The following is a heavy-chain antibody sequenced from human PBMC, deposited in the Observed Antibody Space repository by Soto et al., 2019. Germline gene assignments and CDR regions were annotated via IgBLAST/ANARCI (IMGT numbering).Heavy chain of an antibody. D-gene: IGHD3-3*01. CDR1: GYTFTSYG. Sequence: QVQLVQSGAEVKKPGASVKVSCKASGYTFTSYGISWVRQAPGQGLEWMGWISAYNGNTNYAQKLQGRVTMTTDTSTSTAYMELRSLRSDDTAVYYCARDRVTILGVVIIGPYYYGMDVWGQGTTVTVSS. J-gene: IGHJ6*02. CDR2: ISAYNGNT. CDR3: ARDRVTILGVVIIGPYYYGMDV. V-gene: IGHV1-18*01.